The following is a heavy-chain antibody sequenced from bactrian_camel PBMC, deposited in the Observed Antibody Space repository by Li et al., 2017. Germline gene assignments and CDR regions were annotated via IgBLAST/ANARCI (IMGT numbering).Heavy chain of an antibody. CDR3: AKYRGYSDYDPHFGN. V-gene: IGHV3S1*01. D-gene: IGHD4*01. CDR1: GWTGSSNC. Sequence: SCAAGWTGSSNCMGWFRQGPGKEREGIAVTYTIGDDTHYADSVKGRFTISQDNANNTVYLQLNSLKTEDMAMYYCAKYRGYSDYDPHFGNWGQGTQVTVS. J-gene: IGHJ6*01. CDR2: TYTIGDDT.